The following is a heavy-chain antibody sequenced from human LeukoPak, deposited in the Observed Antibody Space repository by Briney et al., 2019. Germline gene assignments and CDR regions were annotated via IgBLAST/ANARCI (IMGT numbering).Heavy chain of an antibody. J-gene: IGHJ4*02. Sequence: PGGSLRLSCAGSGFTFSSYSMTWVRQAPGKGLEWVAVISYDGSNKYYADSVKGRFTISRDNSKNTLYLQMNSLRAEDTAVYYCARGEYGSGSYHIDYWGQGTLVTVSS. D-gene: IGHD3-10*01. CDR1: GFTFSSYS. CDR2: ISYDGSNK. V-gene: IGHV3-30*03. CDR3: ARGEYGSGSYHIDY.